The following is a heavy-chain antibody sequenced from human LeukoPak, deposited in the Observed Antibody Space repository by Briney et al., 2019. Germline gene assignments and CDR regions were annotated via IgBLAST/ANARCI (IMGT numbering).Heavy chain of an antibody. CDR2: ISGSGGST. D-gene: IGHD4-23*01. J-gene: IGHJ4*02. Sequence: PGGSLRLSCAASGFTFSSYAMSWVRQAPGKGLEWVSAISGSGGSTYYADSVKGRFTISRDNSKNTLYLQMNSQRAEDTAVYYCAKDIRDYGGPAYWGQGTLVTVSS. CDR3: AKDIRDYGGPAY. CDR1: GFTFSSYA. V-gene: IGHV3-23*01.